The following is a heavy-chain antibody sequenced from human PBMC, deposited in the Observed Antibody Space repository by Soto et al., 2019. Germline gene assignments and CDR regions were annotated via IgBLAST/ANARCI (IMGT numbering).Heavy chain of an antibody. J-gene: IGHJ5*02. CDR1: GGSISSSSYY. D-gene: IGHD6-13*01. CDR3: ARHISHSSSWYLNWFDP. CDR2: IYYSGST. Sequence: SETLSLTCTVSGGSISSSSYYWGWIRQPPGKGLEWIGSIYYSGSTYYNPSLKSRVTISVDTSKNQFSLKLSSVTAADTAVYYCARHISHSSSWYLNWFDPWGQGTLVTVSS. V-gene: IGHV4-39*01.